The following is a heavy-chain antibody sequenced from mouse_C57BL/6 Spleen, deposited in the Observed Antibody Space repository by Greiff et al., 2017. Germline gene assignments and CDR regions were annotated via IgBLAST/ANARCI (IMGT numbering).Heavy chain of an antibody. J-gene: IGHJ1*03. CDR2: ISYDGSH. CDR1: GYSITSGYY. D-gene: IGHD2-4*01. Sequence: EVQLQQSGPGLVKPSQSLSLTCSVTGYSITSGYYWNWIRQFPGNKLEWMGYISYDGSHNYNPSLKNRIPLTRDPSKNQYFLKLNSVTTENTATYYCARDFYYDYSYWYCDFRGTETTVTVSS. CDR3: ARDFYYDYSYWYCDF. V-gene: IGHV3-6*01.